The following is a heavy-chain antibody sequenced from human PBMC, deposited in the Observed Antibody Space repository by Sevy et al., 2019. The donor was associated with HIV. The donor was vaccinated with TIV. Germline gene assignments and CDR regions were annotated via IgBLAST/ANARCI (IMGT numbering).Heavy chain of an antibody. CDR1: GFTFDDLA. J-gene: IGHJ4*02. V-gene: IGHV3-9*01. CDR2: LNWDSGSV. CDR3: AKDIGATGIAVVAN. D-gene: IGHD6-19*01. Sequence: GGSLRLSCAASGFTFDDLAMHWVLQVPGKGLEWVSGLNWDSGSVAYADSVKGRFTISRDNAKNALFLQMNSLRAEDTALYYCAKDIGATGIAVVANWGQGIQVTVSS.